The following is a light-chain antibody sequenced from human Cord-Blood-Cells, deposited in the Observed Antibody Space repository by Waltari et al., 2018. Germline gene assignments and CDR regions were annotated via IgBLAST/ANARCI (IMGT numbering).Light chain of an antibody. Sequence: QSALTQPASVSGPPGQSITITCTGTSSDVGSYNLVSWYQQHPGKPPKLMIYEGSKRPSGVSNRFSGSKSGNTASLTISGLQAEDDADYYCCSYAGSSTWVFGGGTKLTVL. V-gene: IGLV2-23*01. CDR1: SSDVGSYNL. J-gene: IGLJ3*02. CDR3: CSYAGSSTWV. CDR2: EGS.